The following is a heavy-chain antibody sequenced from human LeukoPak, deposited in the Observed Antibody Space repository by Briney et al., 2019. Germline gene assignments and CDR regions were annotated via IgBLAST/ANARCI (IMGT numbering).Heavy chain of an antibody. V-gene: IGHV3-30*04. D-gene: IGHD3-22*01. CDR3: ARDLPYYYDSSGYFGAFDI. J-gene: IGHJ3*02. Sequence: GGSLRPSCAASGFTFSSYAMHWVRQAPGKGLEWVAVISYDGSNKYYADSVKGRFTISRDNSKNTLYLQMNSLRAEDTAVYYCARDLPYYYDSSGYFGAFDIWGQGTMVTVSS. CDR2: ISYDGSNK. CDR1: GFTFSSYA.